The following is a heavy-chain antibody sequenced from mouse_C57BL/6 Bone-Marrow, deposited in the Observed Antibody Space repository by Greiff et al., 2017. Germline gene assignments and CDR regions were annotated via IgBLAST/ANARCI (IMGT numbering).Heavy chain of an antibody. CDR2: IDPETGGT. V-gene: IGHV1-15*01. J-gene: IGHJ1*03. D-gene: IGHD2-1*01. Sequence: QVQLQQSGAELVRPGASVTLSCKASGYTFTDYEMHWVKQTPVHGLEWIGAIDPETGGTASNPKFKGKAILTADKSSSTAYMELRSLTSEDAAVYYCTRDGNWYFDVWGTGTTVTVSS. CDR3: TRDGNWYFDV. CDR1: GYTFTDYE.